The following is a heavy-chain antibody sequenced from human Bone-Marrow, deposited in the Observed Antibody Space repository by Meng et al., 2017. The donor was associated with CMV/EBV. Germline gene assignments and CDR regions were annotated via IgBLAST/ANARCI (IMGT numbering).Heavy chain of an antibody. J-gene: IGHJ4*02. CDR3: ARTLGYCSSTSCYLPAYFDY. CDR1: AGSISSYY. V-gene: IGHV4-59*01. Sequence: SETRSPTCTVSAGSISSYYWSWIRQLPGKGLEWIGYIYYSGSTNYNPSLKSRVTISVDTSKNQFSLKLSSVTAADTAVYYCARTLGYCSSTSCYLPAYFDYWGQGTLVTVSS. CDR2: IYYSGST. D-gene: IGHD2-2*01.